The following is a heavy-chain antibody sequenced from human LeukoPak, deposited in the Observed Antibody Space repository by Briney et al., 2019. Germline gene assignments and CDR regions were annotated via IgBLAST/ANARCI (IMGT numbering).Heavy chain of an antibody. CDR2: IKQDGSEK. V-gene: IGHV3-7*01. CDR3: AREYSSNDFWSGYGMKAYYYMDV. Sequence: PGGSLRLSCAASGFTFSSYWMSWVRQAPGKGLEWVANIKQDGSEKYYVDSVKGRFTISRDNAKNSLYLQMNSLRAEDTAVYYCAREYSSNDFWSGYGMKAYYYMDVWGKGTTVTVSS. CDR1: GFTFSSYW. D-gene: IGHD3-3*01. J-gene: IGHJ6*03.